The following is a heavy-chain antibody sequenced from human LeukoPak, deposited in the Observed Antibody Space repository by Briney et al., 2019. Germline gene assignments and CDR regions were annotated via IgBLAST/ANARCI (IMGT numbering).Heavy chain of an antibody. CDR3: ASVGPNCSGGSCTDY. CDR1: GGSISSYY. V-gene: IGHV4-59*01. J-gene: IGHJ4*02. CDR2: IYYSGST. D-gene: IGHD2-15*01. Sequence: SQTLSLTCTVSGGSISSYYWSWIRQPPGKGLEWIGYIYYSGSTNYNPSLKSRVTISVDTSKNQFSQKLSSVTAADTAVYYCASVGPNCSGGSCTDYWGQGTLVTVSS.